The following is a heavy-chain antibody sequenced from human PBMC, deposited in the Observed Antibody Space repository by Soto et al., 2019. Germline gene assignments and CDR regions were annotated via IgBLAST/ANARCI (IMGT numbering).Heavy chain of an antibody. CDR2: ISAYNGNT. V-gene: IGHV1-18*01. D-gene: IGHD3-22*01. CDR1: GYTFTSYG. CDR3: ARVSLAGFEYYYDSSGYSHFDY. Sequence: ASVKVSCKASGYTFTSYGTSWVRQAPGQGLEWMGWISAYNGNTNYAQKLQGRVTMTTDTSTSTADMERRSLRSDDTAVYYCARVSLAGFEYYYDSSGYSHFDYWGQGTLVTVSS. J-gene: IGHJ4*02.